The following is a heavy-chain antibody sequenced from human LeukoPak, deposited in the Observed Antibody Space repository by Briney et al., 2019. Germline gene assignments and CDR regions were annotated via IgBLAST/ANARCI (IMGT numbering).Heavy chain of an antibody. J-gene: IGHJ4*02. V-gene: IGHV3-48*01. Sequence: PGGSLRLSCAASGFTFSSYSMNWVRQAPGKGLEWISYISGSSSTIYYADSVKGRFTISRDNAKNSLYLQMNSLRAEDTAVYYCAKQGAGIRYWGQGTLVTVSS. CDR2: ISGSSSTI. D-gene: IGHD6-19*01. CDR1: GFTFSSYS. CDR3: AKQGAGIRY.